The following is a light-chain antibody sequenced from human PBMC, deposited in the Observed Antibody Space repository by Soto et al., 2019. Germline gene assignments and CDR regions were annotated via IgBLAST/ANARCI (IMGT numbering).Light chain of an antibody. Sequence: EIVLTQSPGTLSLSPGERATLSCRASQSVSSNYLAWYQQRPGQAPRVLIYGASSRATGIPARFSGSGSGTDFTLTISSLEPEDFAVYFCHHYGNSPPNTFGQGTQVEIK. V-gene: IGKV3-20*01. CDR3: HHYGNSPPNT. CDR2: GAS. J-gene: IGKJ2*01. CDR1: QSVSSNY.